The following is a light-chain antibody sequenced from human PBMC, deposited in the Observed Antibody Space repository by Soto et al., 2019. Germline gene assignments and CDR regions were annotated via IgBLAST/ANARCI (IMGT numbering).Light chain of an antibody. V-gene: IGKV3-11*01. CDR3: QQRSNWPPVFN. CDR1: QTFSSH. Sequence: EIVLTQSPATLSLSPGERATLSCRASQTFSSHLAWYQQKPGQAPRLLIYDASKRATGIPARFRGRGSGTDFTLTISSSEPEDFAVYYCQQRSNWPPVFNFGQGTRLEIK. CDR2: DAS. J-gene: IGKJ5*01.